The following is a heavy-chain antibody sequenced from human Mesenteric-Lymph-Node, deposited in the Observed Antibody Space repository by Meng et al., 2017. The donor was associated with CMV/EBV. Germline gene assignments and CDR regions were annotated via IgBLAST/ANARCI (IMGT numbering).Heavy chain of an antibody. D-gene: IGHD3-3*01. Sequence: GESLKISCPASGFTFSTYGMHWVRQAPGKGLEWVAVIWYDGSKKYYADSVKGRFTISRDNSKNTLYLQMNSLRVEDTAVYYCAKDYDFWSAYPDYFGMDVWGQGTTVTVSS. J-gene: IGHJ6*02. CDR1: GFTFSTYG. V-gene: IGHV3-30*02. CDR2: IWYDGSKK. CDR3: AKDYDFWSAYPDYFGMDV.